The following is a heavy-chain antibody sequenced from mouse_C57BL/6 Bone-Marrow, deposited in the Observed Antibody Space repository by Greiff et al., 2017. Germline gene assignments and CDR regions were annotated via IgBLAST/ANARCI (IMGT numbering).Heavy chain of an antibody. CDR1: GYTFTSYW. V-gene: IGHV1-55*01. Sequence: QVQLKQPGAELVKPGASVKMSCKASGYTFTSYWITWVKQRPGQGLEWIGDIYPGSGSTNYNEKFKSKATLTVDTSSSTAYMQRSSLASEDFAVYYCARAGSDVRVDYWGQGTTLTVSS. D-gene: IGHD1-1*01. CDR3: ARAGSDVRVDY. J-gene: IGHJ2*01. CDR2: IYPGSGST.